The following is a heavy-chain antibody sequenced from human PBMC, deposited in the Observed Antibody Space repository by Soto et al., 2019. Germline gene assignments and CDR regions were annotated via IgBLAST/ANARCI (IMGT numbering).Heavy chain of an antibody. D-gene: IGHD2-15*01. J-gene: IGHJ6*02. CDR2: ISYDGSNK. V-gene: IGHV3-30-3*01. Sequence: QPGGSLRLSCAASGFTFSSYAMHWVRQAPGKGLEWVAVISYDGSNKYYADSVKGRFTISRDNSKNTLYLQMNSLRAEDTAVYYCARDYYVAATQSYYYGMDVWGQGTTVTVSS. CDR1: GFTFSSYA. CDR3: ARDYYVAATQSYYYGMDV.